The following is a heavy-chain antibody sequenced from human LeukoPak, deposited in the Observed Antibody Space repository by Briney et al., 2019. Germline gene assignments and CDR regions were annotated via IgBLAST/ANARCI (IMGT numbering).Heavy chain of an antibody. V-gene: IGHV3-74*01. CDR1: GFTFSSYW. D-gene: IGHD2-2*01. CDR2: INSDGSST. J-gene: IGHJ3*02. CDR3: AKDPTRLTLNAFEI. Sequence: GGSLRLSCAASGFTFSSYWMHWVRQAPGKGLVWVSRINSDGSSTSYADSVKGRFTISRDNSKNTLYLQMNSLRAEDTAVYYCAKDPTRLTLNAFEIWGQGTMVTVSS.